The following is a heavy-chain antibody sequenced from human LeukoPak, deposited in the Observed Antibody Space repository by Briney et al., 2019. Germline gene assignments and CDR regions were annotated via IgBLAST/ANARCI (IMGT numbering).Heavy chain of an antibody. CDR3: TRDRNPDNWHEFDS. D-gene: IGHD1-14*01. CDR1: GFTFSTYA. V-gene: IGHV3-48*03. Sequence: PGGSLRLSCAASGFTFSTYAMNWVRQAPGRGLEWVSYTSSSGYSIYYADSVKGRFTISRDNAKSSLYLQMNSLRADDTAVYYCTRDRNPDNWHEFDSWGQGALVTVSS. CDR2: TSSSGYSI. J-gene: IGHJ4*02.